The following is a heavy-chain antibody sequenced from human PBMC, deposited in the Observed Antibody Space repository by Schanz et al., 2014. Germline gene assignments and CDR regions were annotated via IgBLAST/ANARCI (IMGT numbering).Heavy chain of an antibody. CDR3: ARVRTIYGSGAMGY. Sequence: EVQLVESGGGLVQPGESLRVSCAASGFTFSNYWMSWVRQAPGKGLEWVANIRQEGSEKYYVDSVKGRFTVSRDDAKNSLYLQMNSLRVEDTAVYYCARVRTIYGSGAMGYWGQGTLVTVSS. D-gene: IGHD3-10*01. J-gene: IGHJ4*02. V-gene: IGHV3-7*01. CDR1: GFTFSNYW. CDR2: IRQEGSEK.